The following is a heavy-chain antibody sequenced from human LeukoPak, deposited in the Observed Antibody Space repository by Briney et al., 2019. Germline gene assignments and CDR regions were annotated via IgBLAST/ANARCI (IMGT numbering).Heavy chain of an antibody. CDR1: GYSFTSYW. J-gene: IGHJ4*02. Sequence: GESLRISCKGSGYSFTSYWIGWVRQMPGKGLEWMGIIYPGDSDTRYSPSFQGQVTISADKSISTAYPQWSSLKASDTAMYYCASGRSGSSPLFDYWGQGTLVTVSS. V-gene: IGHV5-51*01. CDR3: ASGRSGSSPLFDY. D-gene: IGHD3-10*01. CDR2: IYPGDSDT.